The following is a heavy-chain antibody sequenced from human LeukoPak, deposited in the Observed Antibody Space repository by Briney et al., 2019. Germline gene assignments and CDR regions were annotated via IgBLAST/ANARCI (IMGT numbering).Heavy chain of an antibody. J-gene: IGHJ4*02. V-gene: IGHV4-39*01. Sequence: SETLSLTCTVSGGSISSSSYYWGWIRQPPGKGLEWIGSIYYSGSTYYNPSLKSRVTISVDTSKNQFSLKLSSVTAADTAVYYCARLSGRRMATMDYWGQGTLVTVSS. CDR3: ARLSGRRMATMDY. CDR2: IYYSGST. D-gene: IGHD5-24*01. CDR1: GGSISSSSYY.